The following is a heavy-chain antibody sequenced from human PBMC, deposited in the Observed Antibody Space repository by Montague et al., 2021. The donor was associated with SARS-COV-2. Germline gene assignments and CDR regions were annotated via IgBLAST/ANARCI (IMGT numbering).Heavy chain of an antibody. CDR2: IYYSGST. V-gene: IGHV4-59*01. D-gene: IGHD5-18*01. CDR3: ARGSYGRDAFDI. Sequence: SETLSLTCTVSGGSISSYYWSWIRQPPGKGLEWIGYIYYSGSTSYNPSLKSRVTISLDTSKNQFSLKLNSVTAADTAVYYCARGSYGRDAFDIWGQGTMVTVSS. CDR1: GGSISSYY. J-gene: IGHJ3*02.